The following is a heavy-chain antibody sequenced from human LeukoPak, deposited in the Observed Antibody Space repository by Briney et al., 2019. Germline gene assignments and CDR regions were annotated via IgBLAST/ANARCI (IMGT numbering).Heavy chain of an antibody. J-gene: IGHJ6*03. D-gene: IGHD3-16*01. CDR2: ISAYNGNT. Sequence: ASVKVSCKASGCTFTSYGISWVRQAPGQGLEWMGWISAYNGNTNYAQKLQGRVTMTTDTSTSTAHMELRSLRTDDTAVYYCARSDAVGDYYYYYMDVRGKGTTVTVSS. CDR3: ARSDAVGDYYYYYMDV. CDR1: GCTFTSYG. V-gene: IGHV1-18*01.